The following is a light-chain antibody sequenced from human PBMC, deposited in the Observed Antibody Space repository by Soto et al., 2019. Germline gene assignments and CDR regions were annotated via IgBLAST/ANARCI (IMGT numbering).Light chain of an antibody. V-gene: IGKV3-11*01. Sequence: EIVLTQSPVTLSLSQGESATLSCRASQSVPNYLAWYQQRPGQAPRLLLYDASHTAAGVPARFSGGESGPDFTITISGLEPENFAVYYGQHRTNFYFGQGTRLDIK. J-gene: IGKJ5*01. CDR3: QHRTNFY. CDR1: QSVPNY. CDR2: DAS.